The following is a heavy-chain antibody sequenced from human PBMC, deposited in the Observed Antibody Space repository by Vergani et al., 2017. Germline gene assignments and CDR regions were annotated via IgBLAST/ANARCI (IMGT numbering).Heavy chain of an antibody. Sequence: QVQLQALGPGRVKPSQTLSLTCTMSGGSISAGYYFWSWIRQPAGKGLEWLGHISASGNASHSPSLKTRVSMSVDTSKNQISLTVTSVTAADTAIYFCARRSGGYYSGGKVHPLRTAFDVWGHGTVVTVSS. CDR3: ARRSGGYYSGGKVHPLRTAFDV. V-gene: IGHV4-61*02. D-gene: IGHD2-15*01. J-gene: IGHJ3*01. CDR1: GGSISAGYYF. CDR2: ISASGNA.